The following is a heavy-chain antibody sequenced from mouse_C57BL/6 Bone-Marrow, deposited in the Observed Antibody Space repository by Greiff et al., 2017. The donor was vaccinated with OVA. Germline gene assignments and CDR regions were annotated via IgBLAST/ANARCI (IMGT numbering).Heavy chain of an antibody. CDR2: ISSGGDYI. J-gene: IGHJ3*01. V-gene: IGHV5-9-1*02. CDR1: GFTFSSYA. Sequence: EVKLVESGEGLVKPGGSLKLSCAASGFTFSSYAMSWVRQTPEKRLEWVAYISSGGDYIYYADTVKGRFTISRDNARNTLYLQMSSLKSEDTAMYYCTSYDGYYSWCAYWGKGTLVTVSA. CDR3: TSYDGYYSWCAY. D-gene: IGHD2-3*01.